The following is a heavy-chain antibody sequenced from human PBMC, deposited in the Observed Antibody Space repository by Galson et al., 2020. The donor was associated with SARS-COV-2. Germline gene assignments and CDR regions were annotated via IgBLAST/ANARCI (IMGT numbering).Heavy chain of an antibody. J-gene: IGHJ4*01. Sequence: GGSLRLSCAASEFTFRTYWMNWVRQAPGKGLVWVARINTDESSTRYADSVKGRFNISRDNAKNMLYLQMNSLRAEDTAVYYCAKDYYYDSSGYYNSGLHFDFCGHGTLVTVSS. CDR1: EFTFRTYW. V-gene: IGHV3-74*01. D-gene: IGHD3-22*01. CDR3: AKDYYYDSSGYYNSGLHFDF. CDR2: INTDESST.